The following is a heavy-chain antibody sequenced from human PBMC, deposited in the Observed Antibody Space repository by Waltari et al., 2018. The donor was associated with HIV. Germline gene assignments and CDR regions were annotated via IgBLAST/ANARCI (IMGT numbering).Heavy chain of an antibody. V-gene: IGHV3-48*03. Sequence: EVQLVESGGGAVQPAGSLRLSCVASRSTFRPYELNRFRQAPGKELEWISYISGSGSTIYYSDSVKGRFTISRDNAKNSLYLRMNYLTAEDTAIYYCARDGHHGVTKRGNAFDLWGQGTMVTVSP. CDR1: RSTFRPYE. CDR3: ARDGHHGVTKRGNAFDL. CDR2: ISGSGSTI. J-gene: IGHJ3*01. D-gene: IGHD2-21*02.